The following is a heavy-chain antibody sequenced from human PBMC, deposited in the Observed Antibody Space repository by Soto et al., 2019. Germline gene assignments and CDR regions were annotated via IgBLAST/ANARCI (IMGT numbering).Heavy chain of an antibody. V-gene: IGHV4-61*01. CDR1: VDSLNSGTYY. CDR3: ARDAKVDKDMGRYYYYTMVI. CDR2: IYYSGST. Sequence: SETLSLTCTVSVDSLNSGTYYCSWIRQPPGKGLEWIGRIYYSGSTDQHPSLKSRVSMSVDTSKKQFSLKLSSVTAEDAATYFCARDAKVDKDMGRYYYYTMVIWGHGTTVTVSX. J-gene: IGHJ6*02. D-gene: IGHD2-15*01.